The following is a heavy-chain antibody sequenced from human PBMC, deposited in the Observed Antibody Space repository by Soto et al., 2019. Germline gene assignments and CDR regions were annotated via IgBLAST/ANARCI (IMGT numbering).Heavy chain of an antibody. Sequence: PGGSLRLSWAASGFTISSYAMSWVRQAPGKGLEWVSAISGSGGSTYYADSVKGRFTISRDNSKNTLYLQMNSLRAEDTAVYYCAKDLWGSDNEDAFDIWGQGTMVTVSS. CDR3: AKDLWGSDNEDAFDI. J-gene: IGHJ3*02. V-gene: IGHV3-23*01. CDR1: GFTISSYA. CDR2: ISGSGGST. D-gene: IGHD2-21*02.